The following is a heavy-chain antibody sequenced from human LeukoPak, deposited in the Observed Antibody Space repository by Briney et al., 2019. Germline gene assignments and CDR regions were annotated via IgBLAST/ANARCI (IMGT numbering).Heavy chain of an antibody. V-gene: IGHV3-23*01. CDR2: MSGSGMTP. D-gene: IGHD1-7*01. CDR1: GFTFSSYA. Sequence: GGSLRLSCAASGFTFSSYAISWVRQAPGKGLEWVSTMSGSGMTPKYADSVKGRFTISRDNSNNTLYLQMNSLRAEDTAVYYCAKDSTPYSGNTFYFDYWGQGALVTVSS. CDR3: AKDSTPYSGNTFYFDY. J-gene: IGHJ4*02.